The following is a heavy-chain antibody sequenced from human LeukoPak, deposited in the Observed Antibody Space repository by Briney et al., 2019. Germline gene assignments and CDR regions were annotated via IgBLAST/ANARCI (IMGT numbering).Heavy chain of an antibody. CDR1: GGTFSSYA. Sequence: ASVKVSCKASGGTFSSYAISWVRQATGQGLEWMGWMNPNSGNTGYAQKFQGRVTMTRNTSISTAYMELSSLRSEDTAVYYCARGGRYYDSSGYYGLFGETKSIDYWGQGTLVTVSS. CDR3: ARGGRYYDSSGYYGLFGETKSIDY. V-gene: IGHV1-8*02. D-gene: IGHD3-22*01. J-gene: IGHJ4*02. CDR2: MNPNSGNT.